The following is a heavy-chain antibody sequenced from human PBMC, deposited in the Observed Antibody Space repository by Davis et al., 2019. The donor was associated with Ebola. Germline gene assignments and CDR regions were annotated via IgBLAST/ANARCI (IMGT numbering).Heavy chain of an antibody. CDR1: GFSITELS. CDR3: ATSATFVAGGRGDY. J-gene: IGHJ4*02. CDR2: FGPEDGET. V-gene: IGHV1-24*01. Sequence: ASVKVSCKVSGFSITELSIHWVRQAPGKGLEWMGGFGPEDGETFYAQKFQGRVTMTEDTSTDTAYMELSSLISDDTAVYYCATSATFVAGGRGDYWGQGTLVTVSS. D-gene: IGHD3-16*01.